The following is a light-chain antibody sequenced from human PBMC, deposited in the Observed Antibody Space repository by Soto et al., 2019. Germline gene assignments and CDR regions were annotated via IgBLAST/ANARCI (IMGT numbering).Light chain of an antibody. Sequence: VMTQSPGTLSVSPGERATLSCRASESVTTNLAWYQQKPGQAPRLLIYGASTRATGVPARFSGSGSGTEFTLTISSLQSEDFAIYYCQQYETWPPFTFGSGTRVDTK. V-gene: IGKV3-15*01. CDR1: ESVTTN. CDR2: GAS. CDR3: QQYETWPPFT. J-gene: IGKJ3*01.